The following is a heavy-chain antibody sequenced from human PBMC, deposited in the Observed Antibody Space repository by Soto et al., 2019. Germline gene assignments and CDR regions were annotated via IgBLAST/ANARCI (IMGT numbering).Heavy chain of an antibody. CDR3: ARLRIATNNYKWFDP. Sequence: SETLSLTCSVSGAALNSGNYYWSWIRQVPGKGLEWIGHIYVTGAVDYNPSLRDRITIXXXTXXXXXSLXLXXVTXADTAVYYCARLRIATNNYKWFDPWGQGTLVT. J-gene: IGHJ5*02. CDR2: IYVTGAV. V-gene: IGHV4-31*03. D-gene: IGHD2-21*01. CDR1: GAALNSGNYY.